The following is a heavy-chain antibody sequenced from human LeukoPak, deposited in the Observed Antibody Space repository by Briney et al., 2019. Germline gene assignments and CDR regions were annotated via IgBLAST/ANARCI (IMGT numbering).Heavy chain of an antibody. Sequence: GGSLRLSCSASGLTFSSYAMSRVRQAPGKGLEWVSTISGSGGSTYYADSVKGRFTISRDNSKNTLYLQMNSLSAEDTAVYYCAKDGSDYNNYDYWGQGTLVTVSS. D-gene: IGHD4-11*01. V-gene: IGHV3-23*01. CDR2: ISGSGGST. CDR3: AKDGSDYNNYDY. J-gene: IGHJ4*02. CDR1: GLTFSSYA.